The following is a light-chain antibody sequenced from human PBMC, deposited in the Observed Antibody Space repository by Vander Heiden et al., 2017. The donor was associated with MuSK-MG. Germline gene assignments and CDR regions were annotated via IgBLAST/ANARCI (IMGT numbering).Light chain of an antibody. CDR1: RSDVGAYNS. CDR2: DVS. Sequence: QSARTQPSSVSGSPGQSITLPFTGTRSDVGAYNSVSWYQHPPGKPPKLIIDDVSDRPSGVSDRCSGSKSGATASLTSSGLQSEDEAYYYCISYTTSSTYVFGTGTEVTVL. CDR3: ISYTTSSTYV. V-gene: IGLV2-14*03. J-gene: IGLJ1*01.